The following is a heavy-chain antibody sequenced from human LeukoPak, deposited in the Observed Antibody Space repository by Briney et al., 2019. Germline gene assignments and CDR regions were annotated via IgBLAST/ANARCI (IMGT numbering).Heavy chain of an antibody. CDR1: RFTFSSYG. V-gene: IGHV3-30*02. J-gene: IGHJ4*02. CDR2: IQYDGSNE. Sequence: PGGSLRLSCAASRFTFSSYGMHWVRQAPGKGLEWVAYIQYDGSNEQYADSVKGRFSISRDSSKNILYLQMNSLRAEDTAVYYCAKDGAWLRFDDWGQGILVTVSS. CDR3: AKDGAWLRFDD. D-gene: IGHD5-12*01.